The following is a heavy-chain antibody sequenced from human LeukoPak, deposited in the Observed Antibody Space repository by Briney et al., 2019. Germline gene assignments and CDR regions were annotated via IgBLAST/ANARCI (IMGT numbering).Heavy chain of an antibody. CDR3: ARSTRSGSYFEASLGY. CDR2: INQDGSEK. V-gene: IGHV3-7*01. D-gene: IGHD3-10*01. CDR1: GGSFSGYY. J-gene: IGHJ4*02. Sequence: ETLSLTCAVYGGSFSGYYWSWVRQAPGKGLEWVANINQDGSEKYSVDSVKGRFTISRDNAKNSLYLQMNSLRAEDTAVYYCARSTRSGSYFEASLGYWGQGTLVTVSS.